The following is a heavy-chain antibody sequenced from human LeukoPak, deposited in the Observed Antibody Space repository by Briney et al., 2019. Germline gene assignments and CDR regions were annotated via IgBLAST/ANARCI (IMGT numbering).Heavy chain of an antibody. V-gene: IGHV3-30-3*01. Sequence: GGSLRLSCAASGFTFSSYWMSWVRQAPGKGLEWVAVISYDGSNKYYADSVKGRFTISRDNSKNTLYLQMNSLRAEDTAVYYCASGSNDYGDYGPTHDDYWGQGTLVTVSS. D-gene: IGHD4-17*01. CDR2: ISYDGSNK. CDR3: ASGSNDYGDYGPTHDDY. J-gene: IGHJ4*02. CDR1: GFTFSSYW.